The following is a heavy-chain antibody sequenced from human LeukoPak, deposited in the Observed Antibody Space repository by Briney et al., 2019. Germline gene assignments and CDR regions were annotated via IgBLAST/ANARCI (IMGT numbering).Heavy chain of an antibody. Sequence: SVKVSCKASGGTFSSYAISWVRQAPGQGLEWMGGIIPIFGTANYAQKFQGRVTITADESTSTAYMELSSLRSEDTAVYYCASLGYCSSTSCLRYYYYYYMDVWAKGPRSPSP. V-gene: IGHV1-69*01. CDR1: GGTFSSYA. CDR2: IIPIFGTA. CDR3: ASLGYCSSTSCLRYYYYYYMDV. D-gene: IGHD2-2*01. J-gene: IGHJ6*03.